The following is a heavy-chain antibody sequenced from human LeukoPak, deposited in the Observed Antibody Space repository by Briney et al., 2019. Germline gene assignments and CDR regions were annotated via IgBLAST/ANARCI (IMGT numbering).Heavy chain of an antibody. J-gene: IGHJ6*03. V-gene: IGHV4-38-2*01. Sequence: SETLSLTCAVSGYSISSGYYWGWIRQPPGKGLEWIGNIYHSGSTYHNPSLKSRVTISADTSKDQFSLKVSSVTAADTAVYYCARCFDWAPPLYYYYYMDVWGKGTTVTVSS. CDR2: IYHSGST. CDR3: ARCFDWAPPLYYYYYMDV. CDR1: GYSISSGYY. D-gene: IGHD3-9*01.